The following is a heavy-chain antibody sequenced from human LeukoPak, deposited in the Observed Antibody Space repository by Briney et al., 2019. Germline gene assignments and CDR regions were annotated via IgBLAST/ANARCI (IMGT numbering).Heavy chain of an antibody. V-gene: IGHV3-23*01. CDR3: ARDLYCGGDCSYGMDV. CDR1: GFTFSSYA. Sequence: GGSLRLSCAASGFTFSSYAMSWVRQAPGKGLEWVSATSGSGGSTYYADSVKGRFTISRDNSKNTLYLQMNSLRAEDTAVYYCARDLYCGGDCSYGMDVWGQGTTVTVSS. J-gene: IGHJ6*02. D-gene: IGHD2-21*01. CDR2: TSGSGGST.